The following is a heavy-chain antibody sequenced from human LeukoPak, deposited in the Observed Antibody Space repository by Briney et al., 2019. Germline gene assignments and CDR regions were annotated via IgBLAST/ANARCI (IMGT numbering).Heavy chain of an antibody. CDR2: IYYSGST. CDR3: AAAGGGSSCCLGDDYYYYMDV. D-gene: IGHD6-13*01. V-gene: IGHV4-39*07. J-gene: IGHJ6*03. Sequence: SETLSLTCTVSGGSISSSSYYWGWIRQPPGKGLEWIGSIYYSGSTYYNPSLKSRVTISVDTSKNQFSLKLSSVTAADTAVYYCAAAGGGSSCCLGDDYYYYMDVWGKGTTVTVSS. CDR1: GGSISSSSYY.